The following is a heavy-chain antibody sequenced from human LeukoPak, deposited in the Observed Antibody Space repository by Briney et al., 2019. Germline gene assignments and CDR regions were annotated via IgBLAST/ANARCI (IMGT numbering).Heavy chain of an antibody. D-gene: IGHD5-24*01. J-gene: IGHJ4*02. CDR1: GFTFGDYA. CDR3: ARDPQDGYNSGY. Sequence: GGSLRLSCTASGFTFGDYAMIWVRQAPGKGLEWVSYITSSSSTTYYADSVKGRFTISRDNAKNSLYLQMRSLRAEDTAVYYCARDPQDGYNSGYWGQGTLVTVSS. CDR2: ITSSSSTT. V-gene: IGHV3-48*01.